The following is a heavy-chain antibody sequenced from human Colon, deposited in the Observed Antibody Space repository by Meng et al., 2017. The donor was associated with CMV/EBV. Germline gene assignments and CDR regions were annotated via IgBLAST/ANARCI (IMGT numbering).Heavy chain of an antibody. CDR1: GFAFSDYY. D-gene: IGHD2-2*02. V-gene: IGHV3-11*01. J-gene: IGHJ6*02. CDR2: ISGSGSAI. Sequence: GGSLRLSCAASGFAFSDYYMTWIRQAPGKGLERISYISGSGSAIYYADSVKGRFTISRDNAKSSLYLQMNSLRVEDTAVYYCARDCSVTSCYNPINSYYYFYGMDVWGQGAAVTVSS. CDR3: ARDCSVTSCYNPINSYYYFYGMDV.